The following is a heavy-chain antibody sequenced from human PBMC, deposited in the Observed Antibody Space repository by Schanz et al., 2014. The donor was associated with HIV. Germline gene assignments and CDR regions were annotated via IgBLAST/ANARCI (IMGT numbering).Heavy chain of an antibody. CDR1: GDSITNQY. CDR2: FHDSGNN. V-gene: IGHV4-59*11. J-gene: IGHJ4*02. Sequence: QVQLQESGPGLVKPSETLALTCTVSGDSITNQYWSWIRQAPGKGLEWIGYFHDSGNNNYSPSLRSGVARFGGSVKDQFYLRLKSVTAADTGVYFCARVIGGSGSYWPFDYWGPGALVTVSS. D-gene: IGHD3-10*01. CDR3: ARVIGGSGSYWPFDY.